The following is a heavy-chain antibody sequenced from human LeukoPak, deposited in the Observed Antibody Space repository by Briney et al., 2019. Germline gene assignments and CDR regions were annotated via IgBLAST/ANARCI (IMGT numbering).Heavy chain of an antibody. D-gene: IGHD2-2*01. CDR3: ASHCSSTSCPYYYYYGMDV. CDR1: GGSFSNYA. J-gene: IGHJ6*02. CDR2: ITPIVDIA. V-gene: IGHV1-69*04. Sequence: SVKVSCKASGGSFSNYAFSWVRQAPGQGLEWMGRITPIVDIATYIQKFQGRVTITADKSTSTAYMELSSLRSEDTAVYYCASHCSSTSCPYYYYYGMDVWGQGTTVTVSS.